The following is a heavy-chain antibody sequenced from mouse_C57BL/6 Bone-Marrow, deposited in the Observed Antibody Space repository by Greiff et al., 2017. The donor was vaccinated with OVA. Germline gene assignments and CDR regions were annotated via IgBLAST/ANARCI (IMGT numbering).Heavy chain of an antibody. CDR2: IYPGGGYT. Sequence: VQLQQSGAELVRPGTSVKMSCKASGYTFTNYWIGWAKQRPGHGLEWIGDIYPGGGYTNYNEKFKGKATLTADKSSSTAYMELRSLTSEDSAVYFCARNEQLRPYYFDYWGQGTTLTVSS. CDR1: GYTFTNYW. CDR3: ARNEQLRPYYFDY. J-gene: IGHJ2*01. V-gene: IGHV1-63*01. D-gene: IGHD3-2*02.